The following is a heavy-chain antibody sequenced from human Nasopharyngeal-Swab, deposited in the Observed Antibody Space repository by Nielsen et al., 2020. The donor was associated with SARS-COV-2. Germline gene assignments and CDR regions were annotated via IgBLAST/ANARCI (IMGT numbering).Heavy chain of an antibody. V-gene: IGHV4-4*02. CDR2: IYHSGST. D-gene: IGHD3-3*01. CDR3: ARHFQNVTIFGVVIPGDYMDV. J-gene: IGHJ6*03. Sequence: WIRQPPGKGLEWIREIYHSGSTNYNPSLKSRVTISVDKSKNQFSLKLSSVTAADTAVYYCARHFQNVTIFGVVIPGDYMDVWGKGTTVTVSS.